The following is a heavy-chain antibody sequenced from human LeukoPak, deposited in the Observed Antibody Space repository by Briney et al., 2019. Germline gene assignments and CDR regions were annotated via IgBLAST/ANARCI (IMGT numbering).Heavy chain of an antibody. CDR1: GFTVSSNY. D-gene: IGHD6-19*01. CDR2: IYSGGST. V-gene: IGHV3-66*01. CDR3: ARDSAVAGTDAFDI. Sequence: GGSLRLSCAASGFTVSSNYMSWVRQAPGKGLEWVSVIYSGGSTYYADSVKGRFTTSRDNSKNTLYLQMNSLRAEDTAVYYCARDSAVAGTDAFDIWGQGTMVTVSS. J-gene: IGHJ3*02.